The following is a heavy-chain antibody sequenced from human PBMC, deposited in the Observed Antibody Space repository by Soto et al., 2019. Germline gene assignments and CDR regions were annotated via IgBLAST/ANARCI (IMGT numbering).Heavy chain of an antibody. CDR3: ARSNKGAYYYYYGMDV. J-gene: IGHJ6*02. Sequence: SVKVSCKASGGTFSSYAISWVRQAPGQGLEWMGGIIPIFGTANYAQKFQGRVTITADESTSTAYMELSSLRSEDTAVYYCARSNKGAYYYYYGMDVWGQGTTVTVSS. CDR2: IIPIFGTA. D-gene: IGHD2-8*01. V-gene: IGHV1-69*13. CDR1: GGTFSSYA.